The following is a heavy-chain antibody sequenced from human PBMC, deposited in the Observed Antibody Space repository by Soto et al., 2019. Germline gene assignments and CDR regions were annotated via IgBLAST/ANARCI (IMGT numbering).Heavy chain of an antibody. Sequence: PGGSLRLSCAASGFTFSGSAMHWVRQASGKGLEWVGRIRSKANSYATAYAASVKGRFTISRDDSKNTAYLQMNSLKTEDTAVYYCTRHGINDYVWGSYPLSDYWGQGT. V-gene: IGHV3-73*01. D-gene: IGHD3-16*01. CDR3: TRHGINDYVWGSYPLSDY. J-gene: IGHJ4*02. CDR1: GFTFSGSA. CDR2: IRSKANSYAT.